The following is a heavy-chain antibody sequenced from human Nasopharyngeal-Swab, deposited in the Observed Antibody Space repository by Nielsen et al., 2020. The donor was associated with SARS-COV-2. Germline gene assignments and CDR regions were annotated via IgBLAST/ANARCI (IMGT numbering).Heavy chain of an antibody. V-gene: IGHV5-10-1*01. Sequence: GESLKISCKGSGYRFTSYWISWVRQMPGKGLEWMGRIDPGDSYTNYSPSFQGHVTISADKSISTAYLQWSSLKVSDTAMYYCAIPTVTTDYWGQGTLVTVSS. J-gene: IGHJ4*02. CDR2: IDPGDSYT. CDR3: AIPTVTTDY. D-gene: IGHD4-17*01. CDR1: GYRFTSYW.